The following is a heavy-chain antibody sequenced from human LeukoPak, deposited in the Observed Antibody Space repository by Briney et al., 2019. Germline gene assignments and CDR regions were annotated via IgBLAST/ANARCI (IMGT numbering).Heavy chain of an antibody. V-gene: IGHV1-2*02. CDR2: INPNSGGT. Sequence: ASVKVSCKASGYTFTGYYMHWVRQAPGQGLEWMGWINPNSGGTNYAQKFQGRVTMTRDTSISTASMELSRLRSDDTAVYYCEHQADYGDYEFEYWGQGTLVTVSS. CDR1: GYTFTGYY. J-gene: IGHJ4*02. D-gene: IGHD4-17*01. CDR3: EHQADYGDYEFEY.